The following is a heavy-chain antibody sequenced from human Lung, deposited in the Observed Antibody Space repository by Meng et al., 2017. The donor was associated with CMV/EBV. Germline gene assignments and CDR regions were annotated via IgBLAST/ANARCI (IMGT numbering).Heavy chain of an antibody. CDR3: ARGLADGNPFFYYYYGLDV. D-gene: IGHD2/OR15-2a*01. CDR2: INHSGST. Sequence: TXSLTXXVYGGSFSGYYCTWIRQSPGKGLEWIGDINHSGSTNYNPSLKSRVTISVDTSKKQCSLKLSSVTAADTAVYFCARGLADGNPFFYYYYGLDVWGQGTTVTVSS. CDR1: GGSFSGYY. J-gene: IGHJ6*02. V-gene: IGHV4-34*01.